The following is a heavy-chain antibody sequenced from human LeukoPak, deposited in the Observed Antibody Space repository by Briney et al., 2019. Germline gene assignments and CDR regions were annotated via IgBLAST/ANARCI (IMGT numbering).Heavy chain of an antibody. V-gene: IGHV3-21*05. CDR3: ARDTFQPGRIDC. Sequence: PGRSLRLSCAASEFTFSLYAMNWVRQAPGKGLEWVPYINDVSGDIHYADSVRGRFTISRDNAKNTLYLQMNSLRAEDTAVYYCARDTFQPGRIDCWGQGTLVTVSS. J-gene: IGHJ4*02. CDR2: INDVSGDI. D-gene: IGHD1-14*01. CDR1: EFTFSLYA.